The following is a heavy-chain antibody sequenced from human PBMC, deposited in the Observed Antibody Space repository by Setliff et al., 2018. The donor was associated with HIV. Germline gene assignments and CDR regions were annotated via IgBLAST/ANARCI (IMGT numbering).Heavy chain of an antibody. CDR2: IYSTGST. D-gene: IGHD4-17*01. Sequence: PSETLSLTCTVSGASITSHYWSWIRQSPGRELEWIGYIYSTGSTNYNPSLQSRVSISMDASKNKFSLKVTSVTSADTAVYYCAKGAGSYGDYTFDYWGQGNLVTSPQ. V-gene: IGHV4-59*11. J-gene: IGHJ4*02. CDR1: GASITSHY. CDR3: AKGAGSYGDYTFDY.